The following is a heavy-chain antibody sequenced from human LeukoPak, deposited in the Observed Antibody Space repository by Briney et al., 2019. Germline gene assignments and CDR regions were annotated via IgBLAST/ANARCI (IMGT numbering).Heavy chain of an antibody. CDR1: GFTFSSYA. V-gene: IGHV3-30*04. J-gene: IGHJ4*02. CDR3: ARGSILLRFGDLFSDYFDY. D-gene: IGHD3-10*01. Sequence: GGSLRLSCAASGFTFSSYAMHGFRQAPGKGLEWVAVISYDGSNKYYADSVKGRFTISRGNSKNTLSLHMNSLRAEDTAVYYCARGSILLRFGDLFSDYFDYWGQGTLVTVSS. CDR2: ISYDGSNK.